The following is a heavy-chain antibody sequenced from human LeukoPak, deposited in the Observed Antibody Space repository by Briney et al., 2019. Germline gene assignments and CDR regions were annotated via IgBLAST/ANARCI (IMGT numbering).Heavy chain of an antibody. CDR1: GFTFSSYE. CDR2: ISSSGSTI. J-gene: IGHJ5*02. D-gene: IGHD2-2*01. CDR3: AREVYCSSTSCYGSWFDP. V-gene: IGHV3-48*03. Sequence: GGSLRLSCAASGFTFSSYEVNWVRQAPGKGLEWVSYISSSGSTIHYADSVKGRFTISRDNAKNSLYLQMNSLRAEDTAVYYCAREVYCSSTSCYGSWFDPWGQGTLVTVSS.